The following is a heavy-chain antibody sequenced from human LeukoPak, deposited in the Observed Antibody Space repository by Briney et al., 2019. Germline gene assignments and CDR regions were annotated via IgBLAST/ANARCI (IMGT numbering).Heavy chain of an antibody. CDR2: MEYDGSNK. CDR1: GFTFSSYG. Sequence: PGGSLRLSCAASGFTFSSYGMPWVRQAPGKGLEWVAVMEYDGSNKYYADSVKGRFTISRDNSKNTLYLQMNSLRAEDTAVYYCAKASGYGGSDYFDYWGQGTLVTVSS. V-gene: IGHV3-30*18. J-gene: IGHJ4*02. CDR3: AKASGYGGSDYFDY. D-gene: IGHD4-23*01.